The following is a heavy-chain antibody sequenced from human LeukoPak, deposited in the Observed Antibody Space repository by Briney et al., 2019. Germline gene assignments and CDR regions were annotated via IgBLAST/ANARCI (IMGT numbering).Heavy chain of an antibody. J-gene: IGHJ4*02. CDR2: IYYSGST. Sequence: PSETLSLTCTVSGGSISSSSYYWGWIRQPPGKGLEWIGSIYYSGSTYYNPSLKSRVTISVDTSKNQFSLKLSSVTAADTAVYYCARVGGPPRWGSSWLDYWGQGTLVTVSS. D-gene: IGHD6-13*01. CDR1: GGSISSSSYY. V-gene: IGHV4-39*07. CDR3: ARVGGPPRWGSSWLDY.